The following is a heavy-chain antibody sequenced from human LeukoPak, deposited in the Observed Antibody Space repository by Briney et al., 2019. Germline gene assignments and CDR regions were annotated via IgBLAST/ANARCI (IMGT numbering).Heavy chain of an antibody. D-gene: IGHD5-24*01. CDR3: TRSPRDGYHDAFDI. CDR2: IYPGDSDT. Sequence: GESLKISCKGSGYRFTSYWIGWVRQMPGKGLEWMGIIYPGDSDTRYSPSFQGQVTISGDKSITTAYLQWSSLKASDTAMYFCTRSPRDGYHDAFDIWGPGTMVTVFS. CDR1: GYRFTSYW. V-gene: IGHV5-51*01. J-gene: IGHJ3*02.